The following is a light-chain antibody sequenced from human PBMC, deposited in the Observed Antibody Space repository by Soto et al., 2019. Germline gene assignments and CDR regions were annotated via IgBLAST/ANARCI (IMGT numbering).Light chain of an antibody. CDR1: QGVANY. J-gene: IGKJ1*01. CDR2: GVS. Sequence: DIQMTQSPSSLSASVGDRVTITCRASQGVANYLGLYQQNPGKVPKALIYGVSTLQSVVPSRFSGSGSDTDFTLTISRLHPEDAATYYGQHYRSAQMTFGQGTKVEIK. V-gene: IGKV1-27*01. CDR3: QHYRSAQMT.